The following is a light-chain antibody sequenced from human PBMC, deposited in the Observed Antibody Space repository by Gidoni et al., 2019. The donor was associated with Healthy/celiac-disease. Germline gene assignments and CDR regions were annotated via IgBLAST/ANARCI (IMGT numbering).Light chain of an antibody. CDR2: DAS. Sequence: FVLSQSPATLSLSPAERATLSCRASQSVSSYLAWYQQKTGQAPMLLIYDASNRATGIPARFSGSGSGTDFTLNISSLEPEDFAVYYCQQRSNWPPLTFGEGTKVEIK. V-gene: IGKV3-11*01. CDR1: QSVSSY. J-gene: IGKJ4*02. CDR3: QQRSNWPPLT.